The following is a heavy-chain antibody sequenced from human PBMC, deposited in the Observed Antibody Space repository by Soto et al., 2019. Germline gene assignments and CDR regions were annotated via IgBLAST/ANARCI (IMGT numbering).Heavy chain of an antibody. D-gene: IGHD2-2*02. J-gene: IGHJ4*02. CDR3: ARHPKTVYTTASLYYLDH. V-gene: IGHV4-59*08. CDR1: GGSVSSYY. Sequence: SEILSLTCTVSGGSVSSYYWSWIRQSPGKGLEWIGYIYYSGSTNYNPSLKSRVTISVDTSKNQFFLKLSSVTAADTAVYYCARHPKTVYTTASLYYLDHWGQGTQVTVSS. CDR2: IYYSGST.